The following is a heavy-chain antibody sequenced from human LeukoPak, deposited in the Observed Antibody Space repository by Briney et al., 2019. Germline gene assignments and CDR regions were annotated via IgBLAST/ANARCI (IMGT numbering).Heavy chain of an antibody. J-gene: IGHJ4*02. CDR3: ARYYDFWSGYYRGIDY. D-gene: IGHD3-3*01. Sequence: GGSLRLSCAASGFTFSSYGMSWVRQAPGKGLGWVANIKQDGSEKYYVDSVKGRFTISRDNAKNSLYLQMNSLRAEDTAVYYCARYYDFWSGYYRGIDYWGQGTLVTVSS. CDR2: IKQDGSEK. CDR1: GFTFSSYG. V-gene: IGHV3-7*01.